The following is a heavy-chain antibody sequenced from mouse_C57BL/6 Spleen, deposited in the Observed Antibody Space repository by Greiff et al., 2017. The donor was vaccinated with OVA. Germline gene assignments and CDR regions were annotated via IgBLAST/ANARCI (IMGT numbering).Heavy chain of an antibody. CDR2: ISNGGGST. CDR3: ARRDNYGAMDY. V-gene: IGHV5-12*01. Sequence: EVQVVESGGGLVQPGGSLKLSCAASGFTFSDYYMYWVRQTPEKRLEWVAYISNGGGSTYYPDTVKGRFTISRDNAKNTLYLQMSRLKSEDTAMYYCARRDNYGAMDYWGQGTSVTVSS. CDR1: GFTFSDYY. J-gene: IGHJ4*01. D-gene: IGHD1-1*01.